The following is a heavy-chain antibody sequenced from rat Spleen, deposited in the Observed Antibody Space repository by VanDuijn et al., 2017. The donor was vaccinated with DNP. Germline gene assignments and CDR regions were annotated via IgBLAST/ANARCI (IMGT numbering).Heavy chain of an antibody. J-gene: IGHJ2*01. CDR3: ARDFRGSDY. Sequence: EVQLVESGGGLVQPGRSLKVSCAASGFTFSDYYMAWVRQAPKKGLELVAYISYDGVITYYGDSVKGRFTISRDNAKNILYLQMNSLRSEDTATYYCARDFRGSDYWGQGVMVTVSS. CDR2: ISYDGVIT. CDR1: GFTFSDYY. D-gene: IGHD4-4*01. V-gene: IGHV5-22*01.